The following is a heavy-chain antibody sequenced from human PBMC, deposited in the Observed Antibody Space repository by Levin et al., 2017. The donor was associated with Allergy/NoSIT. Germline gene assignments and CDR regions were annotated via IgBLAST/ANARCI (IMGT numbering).Heavy chain of an antibody. V-gene: IGHV3-74*01. D-gene: IGHD2-2*01. CDR3: ARGGCDRTSCLDH. J-gene: IGHJ4*02. CDR2: ILNDGTT. CDR1: AFTFRNYY. Sequence: GGSLRLSCTASAFTFRNYYMHWVRQAPGMGLVWVSNILNDGTTNFADSVKGRFTISRDNAKNTLYLQMNSLGEEDTAVYFCARGGCDRTSCLDHWGQGILVTVSS.